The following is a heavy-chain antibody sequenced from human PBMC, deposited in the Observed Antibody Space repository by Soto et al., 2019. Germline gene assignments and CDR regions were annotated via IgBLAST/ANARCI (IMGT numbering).Heavy chain of an antibody. V-gene: IGHV2-5*02. D-gene: IGHD3-3*01. CDR1: GFSLTTSGVG. CDR3: AHRVLRTVFGLVTTTAIYFDF. J-gene: IGHJ4*02. CDR2: IYWDDDK. Sequence: QITLNESGPTVVRPTETLTLTCRFSGFSLTTSGVGVGWIRQSPGKAPEWLALIYWDDDKRYSASLKSRLTITKDTSKYLVVLTVSDLDPTDTATYYCAHRVLRTVFGLVTTTAIYFDFWGQGTPVAVSS.